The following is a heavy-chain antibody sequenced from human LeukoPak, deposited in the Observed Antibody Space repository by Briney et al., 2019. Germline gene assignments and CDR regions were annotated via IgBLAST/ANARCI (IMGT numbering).Heavy chain of an antibody. D-gene: IGHD3-10*01. CDR1: GFTFTNYA. CDR2: ISASGVMT. V-gene: IGHV3-23*01. J-gene: IGHJ4*02. Sequence: GGSLRLSCAASGFTFTNYAMTWVRQAPGKGLEWVSSISASGVMTYYADSVKGRFTISRDNAKNTVFLQMSSLRAEDTALYYCARKSASGNYPLDYWGQGTLVTVSS. CDR3: ARKSASGNYPLDY.